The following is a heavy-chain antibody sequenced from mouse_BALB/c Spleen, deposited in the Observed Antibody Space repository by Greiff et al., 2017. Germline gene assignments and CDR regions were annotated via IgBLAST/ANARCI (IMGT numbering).Heavy chain of an antibody. Sequence: QVQLQQSGPELVKPGASVKIPCKASGYTFTDYYINWVKQRTGQGLEWIGEIYPGSGNTYYNEKFKGKATLTADKSSSTAYMQLSSLTSEDSAVYFCARGYGSYWGQGTTLTVSS. CDR1: GYTFTDYY. J-gene: IGHJ2*01. CDR3: ARGYGSY. CDR2: IYPGSGNT. V-gene: IGHV1-77*01. D-gene: IGHD2-2*01.